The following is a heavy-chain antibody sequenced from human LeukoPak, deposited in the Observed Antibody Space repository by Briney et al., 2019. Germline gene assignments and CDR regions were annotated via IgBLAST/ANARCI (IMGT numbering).Heavy chain of an antibody. Sequence: ASVKVSCKASGYTFTSYYMHWVRQAPGQGLEWMGIINPSGGSTSYAQKFQGRVTMTRNTSISTAYMELSSLRSEDTAVYYCARGYSGSYAPHYWGQGTLVTVSS. CDR2: INPSGGST. CDR1: GYTFTSYY. D-gene: IGHD1-26*01. CDR3: ARGYSGSYAPHY. J-gene: IGHJ4*02. V-gene: IGHV1-46*01.